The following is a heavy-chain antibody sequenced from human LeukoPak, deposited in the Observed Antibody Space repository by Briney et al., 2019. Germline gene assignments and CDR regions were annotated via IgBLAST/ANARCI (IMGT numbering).Heavy chain of an antibody. CDR3: ARSRHPVVSYYFDY. Sequence: ASVRVSCKASGYTFTSYGISWVRQAPGQGLEWMGWISAYNGNTNYAQKLQGRVTMTTDTSASTAYMELRSLRSDDTAVYYCARSRHPVVSYYFDYWGQGTLVTVSS. V-gene: IGHV1-18*01. J-gene: IGHJ4*02. D-gene: IGHD2-15*01. CDR2: ISAYNGNT. CDR1: GYTFTSYG.